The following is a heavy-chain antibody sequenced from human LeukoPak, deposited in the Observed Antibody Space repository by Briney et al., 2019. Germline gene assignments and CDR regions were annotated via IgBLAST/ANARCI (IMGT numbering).Heavy chain of an antibody. Sequence: GESLKISCKGSGYSFTSYWIGWVRQMPEKGLEWMGIIYPGDSDTRYSPSFQGQVTISADKSISTAYLQWSSLKASDTAMYYCARQQDPYYYDSSGYSYYFDYWGQGTLVTVSS. CDR3: ARQQDPYYYDSSGYSYYFDY. CDR1: GYSFTSYW. D-gene: IGHD3-22*01. J-gene: IGHJ4*02. CDR2: IYPGDSDT. V-gene: IGHV5-51*01.